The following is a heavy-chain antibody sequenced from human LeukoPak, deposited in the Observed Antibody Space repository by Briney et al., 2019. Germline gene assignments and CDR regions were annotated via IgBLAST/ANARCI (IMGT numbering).Heavy chain of an antibody. CDR2: VSHGGTS. CDR3: ARGIFYGGRNQYIWFDL. Sequence: SETLSLTCAVYGGPFRGFFWSWLRQAPGKGLEWIAEVSHGGTSNYNPSLKSRITISVDTSKSQLSLKLTSVTAADTAVYYCARGIFYGGRNQYIWFDLWGQGTLVTVSS. D-gene: IGHD4-23*01. J-gene: IGHJ5*02. V-gene: IGHV4-34*01. CDR1: GGPFRGFF.